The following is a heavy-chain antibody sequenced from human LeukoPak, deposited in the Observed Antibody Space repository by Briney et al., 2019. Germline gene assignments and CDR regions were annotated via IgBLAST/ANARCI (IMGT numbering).Heavy chain of an antibody. Sequence: ASVKVSCKASGGTFSSYAISWVRQAPGQRLEWMGWVNAGNGNAEYSQKFQGRVTIIRDTSASTGYMELSSLRSEDTAVYYCARDRSVVTAIRDAFDIWGQGTMVTVSS. J-gene: IGHJ3*02. D-gene: IGHD2-21*02. V-gene: IGHV1-3*01. CDR2: VNAGNGNA. CDR3: ARDRSVVTAIRDAFDI. CDR1: GGTFSSYA.